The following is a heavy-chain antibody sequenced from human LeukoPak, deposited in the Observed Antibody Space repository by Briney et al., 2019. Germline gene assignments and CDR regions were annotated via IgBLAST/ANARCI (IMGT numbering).Heavy chain of an antibody. CDR3: ARSDGYSSSWYVPDY. Sequence: GGSLRLSCSASGFPFNTYAMHWVRQAPGKGLEWVAVISYDGSNKYYADSVKGRFTISRDNSKNTLYLQMNSLRAEDTAVYYCARSDGYSSSWYVPDYWGQGTLVTVSS. J-gene: IGHJ4*02. D-gene: IGHD6-13*01. CDR2: ISYDGSNK. V-gene: IGHV3-30-3*01. CDR1: GFPFNTYA.